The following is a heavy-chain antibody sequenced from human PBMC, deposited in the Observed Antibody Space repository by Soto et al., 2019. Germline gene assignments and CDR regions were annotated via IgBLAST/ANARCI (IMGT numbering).Heavy chain of an antibody. V-gene: IGHV3-23*01. CDR1: GFTFSNYA. Sequence: GGSLRLSCAACGFTFSNYAMSWVRQAPGKAREWLSTSSCRGGTTYYAASVKGRFTISRDNSRNTLYLQMDSLRVEDSAVYSCAKAGCSGGTCYLYYFDYWGQGALVTVSS. CDR2: SSCRGGTT. J-gene: IGHJ4*02. CDR3: AKAGCSGGTCYLYYFDY. D-gene: IGHD2-15*01.